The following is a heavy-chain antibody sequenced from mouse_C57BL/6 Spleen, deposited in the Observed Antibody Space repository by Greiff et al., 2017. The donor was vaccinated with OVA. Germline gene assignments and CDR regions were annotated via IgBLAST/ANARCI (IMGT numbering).Heavy chain of an antibody. CDR2: INPSSGYT. V-gene: IGHV1-7*01. CDR3: AKGSSPWYFDV. J-gene: IGHJ1*03. D-gene: IGHD1-1*01. Sequence: VQLQQSGAELAKPGASVKLSCKASGYTFTSYWMHWVNQRPGQGLEWIGYINPSSGYTKYNQKFKDKATLTADKSSSTAYMQLSSLTYEDSAVYYCAKGSSPWYFDVWGTGTTVTVSS. CDR1: GYTFTSYW.